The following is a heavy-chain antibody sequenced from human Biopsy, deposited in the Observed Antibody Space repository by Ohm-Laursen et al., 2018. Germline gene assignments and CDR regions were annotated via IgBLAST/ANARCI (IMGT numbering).Heavy chain of an antibody. J-gene: IGHJ2*01. CDR1: GGSLSSYS. D-gene: IGHD4-23*01. Sequence: TLSLTCSVSGGSLSSYSWSWIRQPAGKGLEWIGYIYYSGTTYYNPSLKSLVTISVDTSKNQFSLKLNSVTAADTAVYYCARRPYGGTRYWYFDLWGRGTLVTVSS. V-gene: IGHV4-59*06. CDR3: ARRPYGGTRYWYFDL. CDR2: IYYSGTT.